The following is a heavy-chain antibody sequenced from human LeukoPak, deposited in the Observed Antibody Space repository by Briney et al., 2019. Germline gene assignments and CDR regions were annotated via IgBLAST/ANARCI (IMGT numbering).Heavy chain of an antibody. Sequence: GGSLRLSCAASGFTFSSYGMHWVRQAPGKGLEWVAFIRYDGSNKYYADSVKGRFTISRDNSKNTLYLQMNSLRAEDTAVYYCAKEHIVVVTAEFDYWGQGTLVTASS. J-gene: IGHJ4*02. CDR3: AKEHIVVVTAEFDY. V-gene: IGHV3-30*02. CDR2: IRYDGSNK. CDR1: GFTFSSYG. D-gene: IGHD2-21*02.